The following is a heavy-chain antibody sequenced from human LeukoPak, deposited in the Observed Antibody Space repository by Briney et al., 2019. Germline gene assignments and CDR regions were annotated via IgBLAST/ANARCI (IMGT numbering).Heavy chain of an antibody. CDR1: GYTFTSYG. CDR2: ISAYNGNT. CDR3: ARDYDILTGHGASDAFDI. D-gene: IGHD3-9*01. Sequence: ASVKVSCTASGYTFTSYGISWVRQAPGQGLEWMGWISAYNGNTNYAQKLQGRVTMTTDTSTSTAYMELRSLRSDDTAVYYCARDYDILTGHGASDAFDIWGQGTMVTVSS. V-gene: IGHV1-18*01. J-gene: IGHJ3*02.